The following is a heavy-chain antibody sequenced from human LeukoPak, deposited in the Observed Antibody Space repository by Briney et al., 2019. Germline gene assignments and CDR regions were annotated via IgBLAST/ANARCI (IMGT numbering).Heavy chain of an antibody. CDR2: ISGSGGST. J-gene: IGHJ4*02. D-gene: IGHD6-13*01. V-gene: IGHV3-23*01. CDR1: GVAFSSYG. CDR3: ANFVAAAGVRHRALDY. Sequence: GGSLRPSCAASGVAFSSYGMSWVRQAPGKGLEWVSAISGSGGSTYYADSVKGRFSISRDNSKNTLYLQMTSRRAEDTAVYYFANFVAAAGVRHRALDYWGQGTLVTVSS.